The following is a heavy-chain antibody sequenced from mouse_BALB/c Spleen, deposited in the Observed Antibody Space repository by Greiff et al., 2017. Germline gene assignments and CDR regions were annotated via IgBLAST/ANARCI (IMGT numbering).Heavy chain of an antibody. D-gene: IGHD1-1*01. CDR1: GYTFTDYW. CDR2: IDTSDSYT. J-gene: IGHJ4*01. Sequence: QVQLQQPGAELVMPGASVKMSCKASGYTFTDYWMHWVKQRPGQGLEWIGAIDTSDSYTSYNQKFKGKATLTVDESSSTAYMQLSSLTSEDSAVYYCARGDYGSSYLDAMDYWGQGTSVTVSS. V-gene: IGHV1-69*01. CDR3: ARGDYGSSYLDAMDY.